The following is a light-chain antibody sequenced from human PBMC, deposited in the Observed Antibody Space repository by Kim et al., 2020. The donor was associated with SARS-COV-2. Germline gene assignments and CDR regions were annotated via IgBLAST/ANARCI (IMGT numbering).Light chain of an antibody. CDR3: QQYGSSPQT. V-gene: IGKV3-20*01. CDR1: QSVSSSY. Sequence: SAGERATVSCRASQSVSSSYSAWYQQKPGQAPRLLIYDASTRATGIPDRFSGSGSGTDFTLTISRLEPEDFAVYYCQQYGSSPQTFGQGTKVDIK. J-gene: IGKJ1*01. CDR2: DAS.